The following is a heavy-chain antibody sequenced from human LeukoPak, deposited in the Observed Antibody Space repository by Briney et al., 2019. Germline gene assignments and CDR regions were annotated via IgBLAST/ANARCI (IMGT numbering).Heavy chain of an antibody. CDR3: ARDSRWYNGRYYDEGIDN. D-gene: IGHD1-26*01. CDR1: GFTFSGYW. Sequence: PGGSLRLSCTGSGFTFSGYWMHWVRQAPGKGLVWVSRINSHGSDMSYADSVKGRFTISRDNAKNTVYLQMNSLRAEDTAVYYCARDSRWYNGRYYDEGIDNWGQGTLVTVSS. V-gene: IGHV3-74*01. J-gene: IGHJ4*02. CDR2: INSHGSDM.